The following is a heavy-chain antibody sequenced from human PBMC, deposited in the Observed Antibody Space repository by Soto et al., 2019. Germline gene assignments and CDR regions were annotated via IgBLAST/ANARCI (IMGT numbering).Heavy chain of an antibody. Sequence: ASVKVSCKASGYTFTNYYMHWVRQAPGQGLEWMGIINPIGGTPTSAQKFRGRLTMTKDTSTSTVYLELSSLRPEDTAVYYCGRGFRSAGSCFWFDLWGQGTLVTVSS. V-gene: IGHV1-46*03. CDR3: GRGFRSAGSCFWFDL. D-gene: IGHD2-15*01. J-gene: IGHJ5*02. CDR1: GYTFTNYY. CDR2: INPIGGTP.